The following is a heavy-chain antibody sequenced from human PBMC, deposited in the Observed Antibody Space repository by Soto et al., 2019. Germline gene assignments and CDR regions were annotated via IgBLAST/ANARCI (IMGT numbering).Heavy chain of an antibody. J-gene: IGHJ6*02. D-gene: IGHD2-2*01. V-gene: IGHV3-7*05. CDR3: ARVDCSSIGCYGDYSYYGMDV. Sequence: EVQLGESGGGLVQPGGSLRLSCAASAFTFRNYWMSWVRQAPGKGLEWVANTKQDGSEKYYVDSVKGRFTSSRDNAKSSLYLQINSLRAEDTAVYYCARVDCSSIGCYGDYSYYGMDVWGQGTTVTVS. CDR1: AFTFRNYW. CDR2: TKQDGSEK.